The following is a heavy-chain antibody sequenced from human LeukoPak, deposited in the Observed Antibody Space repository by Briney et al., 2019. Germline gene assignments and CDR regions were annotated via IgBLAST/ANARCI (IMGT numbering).Heavy chain of an antibody. V-gene: IGHV1-2*02. CDR1: GYTFTGYY. CDR2: INPNSGGT. CDR3: AREYCSSTSCYTGFDP. D-gene: IGHD2-2*02. Sequence: ASVKVSCKASGYTFTGYYMHWVRQAPGQGLEWMGWINPNSGGTNYAQKFQGRVTMTRDTSISTAYMELSRLRPDDTAVYYCAREYCSSTSCYTGFDPWGQGTLVTVSS. J-gene: IGHJ5*02.